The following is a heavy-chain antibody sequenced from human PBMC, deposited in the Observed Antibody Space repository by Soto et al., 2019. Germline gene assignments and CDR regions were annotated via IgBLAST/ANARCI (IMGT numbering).Heavy chain of an antibody. V-gene: IGHV1-69*13. D-gene: IGHD3-10*01. J-gene: IGHJ4*02. Sequence: PRASVKVSCKASGGTFSSYAISWVRQAPGQGLEWMGGIIPIFGTANYAQKFQGRVTITADESTSTAYMELSSLRSEDTAVYYCARNPRVELLWFGGLYYWGQGTLVTVSS. CDR2: IIPIFGTA. CDR1: GGTFSSYA. CDR3: ARNPRVELLWFGGLYY.